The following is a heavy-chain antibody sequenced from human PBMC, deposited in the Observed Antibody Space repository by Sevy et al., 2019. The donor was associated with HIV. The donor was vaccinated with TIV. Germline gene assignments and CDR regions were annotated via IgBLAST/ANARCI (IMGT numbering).Heavy chain of an antibody. Sequence: GESLKISCRASGYRFSSYWIACVRQVPGKGLEWMGIIYPDDSDIRYSPSLQGQVTISVDKSISTAYLQWSSLEASDTAMYFCARRFYDSTGYPQYFFDYWGQGTLVTVSS. V-gene: IGHV5-51*01. CDR1: GYRFSSYW. D-gene: IGHD3-22*01. J-gene: IGHJ4*02. CDR2: IYPDDSDI. CDR3: ARRFYDSTGYPQYFFDY.